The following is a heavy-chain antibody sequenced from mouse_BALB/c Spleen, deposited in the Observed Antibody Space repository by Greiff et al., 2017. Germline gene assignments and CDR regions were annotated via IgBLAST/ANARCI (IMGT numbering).Heavy chain of an antibody. CDR1: GYTFTSYW. D-gene: IGHD1-1*01. CDR3: ARGRDYYGSSFTAFAD. J-gene: IGHJ3*01. Sequence: QVQLQQPGAELVKPGASVKLSCKASGYTFTSYWMHWVKQRPGQGLEWIGEINPSNGRTNYNEKFKSKATLTVDKSSSTAYMQLSSLTSEDSAVYYCARGRDYYGSSFTAFADWGQGTLVTVSA. CDR2: INPSNGRT. V-gene: IGHV1S81*02.